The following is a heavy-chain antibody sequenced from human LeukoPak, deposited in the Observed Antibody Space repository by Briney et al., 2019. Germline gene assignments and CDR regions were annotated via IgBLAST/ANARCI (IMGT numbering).Heavy chain of an antibody. CDR2: MKEDGSEI. V-gene: IGHV3-7*01. Sequence: GGSLRHSCAASGFDFNVQTMSWVRQAPGKGLAWVTRMKEDGSEIYYVDSVKGRFTISRDNSKNSLYLQMNSLRAEDTAVYYCVRGGATGGRFENWGQGILVTVSS. J-gene: IGHJ4*02. CDR3: VRGGATGGRFEN. D-gene: IGHD1-26*01. CDR1: GFDFNVQT.